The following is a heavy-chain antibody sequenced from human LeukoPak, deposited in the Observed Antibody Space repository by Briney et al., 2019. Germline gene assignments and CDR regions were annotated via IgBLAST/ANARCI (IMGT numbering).Heavy chain of an antibody. CDR2: IRNDKSDK. CDR1: GFTFTMSH. Sequence: GGSLRLSCAASGFTFTMSHMHWVRQAPGKGLEWVSFIRNDKSDKYYADSVKGRFTISKDNSKNTLYLQMNSLRVEDTAVYYCAKDYYWGLDYWGQGALVTVSS. J-gene: IGHJ4*02. V-gene: IGHV3-30*02. CDR3: AKDYYWGLDY. D-gene: IGHD3-22*01.